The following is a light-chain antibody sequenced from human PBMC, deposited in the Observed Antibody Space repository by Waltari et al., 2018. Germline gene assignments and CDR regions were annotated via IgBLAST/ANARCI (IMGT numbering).Light chain of an antibody. J-gene: IGKJ5*01. V-gene: IGKV1-39*01. CDR2: AAS. CDR1: QDIRKY. CDR3: QQSYSTPPT. Sequence: DIQMTQSPSSLSASVGDRVTITCQASQDIRKYLNWYQQKPGKAPKLLIYAASTLQRGVPSRFSGSGSGTDFTLTISSLQPEDFATYYCQQSYSTPPTFGQGTRLETK.